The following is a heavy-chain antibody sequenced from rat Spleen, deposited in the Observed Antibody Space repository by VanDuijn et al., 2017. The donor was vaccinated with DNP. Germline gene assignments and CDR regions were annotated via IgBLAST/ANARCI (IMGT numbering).Heavy chain of an antibody. CDR3: AKANGRD. CDR1: GFTFSDYH. Sequence: EVQLAESGGGLVQPGGSLKLSCAASGFTFSDYHMVWVRQAPKKGLEWVATIVYDGSRTYYRDSVKGRFTISRDNAENTVYLQMNSLRSEDTATYYCAKANGRDWGQGVMVTVSS. V-gene: IGHV5S10*01. D-gene: IGHD1-2*01. CDR2: IVYDGSRT. J-gene: IGHJ2*01.